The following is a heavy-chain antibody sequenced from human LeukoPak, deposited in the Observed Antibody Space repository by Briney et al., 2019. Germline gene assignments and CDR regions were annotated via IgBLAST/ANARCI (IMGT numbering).Heavy chain of an antibody. J-gene: IGHJ3*01. CDR2: IRGSGGGT. V-gene: IGHV3-23*01. Sequence: GGSLSLSCAASGFTFSSYAMTWVRQSPGKGVEWVSSIRGSGGGTYYADSVRGRFTMSRDNSKNTLYLQMNNLRADDTAVYYCGRDPNGDYIGAFEFWGQGTLVTVSS. CDR1: GFTFSSYA. D-gene: IGHD4-17*01. CDR3: GRDPNGDYIGAFEF.